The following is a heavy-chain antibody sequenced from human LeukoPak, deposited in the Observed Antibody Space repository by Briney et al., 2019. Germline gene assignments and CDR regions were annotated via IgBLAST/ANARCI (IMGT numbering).Heavy chain of an antibody. D-gene: IGHD1-26*01. CDR1: GFTFSSYA. Sequence: PGGSLRLSCAASGFTFSSYAMSWVRQAPGKGLEWVSGICGSCGSTYYADSVKGRFTISRDNSKNTLYLQMNSLRAEDTAVYYCAKGRWEVNSSDAFDIWGQGSMVTVSS. CDR3: AKGRWEVNSSDAFDI. V-gene: IGHV3-23*01. CDR2: ICGSCGST. J-gene: IGHJ3*02.